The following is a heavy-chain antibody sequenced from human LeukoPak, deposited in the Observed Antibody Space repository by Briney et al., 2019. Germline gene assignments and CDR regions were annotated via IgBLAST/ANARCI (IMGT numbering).Heavy chain of an antibody. V-gene: IGHV3-23*01. CDR1: GFTFSTYA. J-gene: IGHJ4*02. CDR2: ITSSGGST. D-gene: IGHD1-14*01. Sequence: PGGSLRLSCAASGFTFSTYAMSWVRQAPGKGLEGVSIITSSGGSTNYADSVKGRFTISRDNSKNTLYLQMNSLKPDDTAVYYCATDVTGGAISFWGQGALVTVSS. CDR3: ATDVTGGAISF.